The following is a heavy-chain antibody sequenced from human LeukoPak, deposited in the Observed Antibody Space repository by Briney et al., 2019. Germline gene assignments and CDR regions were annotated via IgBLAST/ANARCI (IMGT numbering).Heavy chain of an antibody. J-gene: IGHJ5*02. V-gene: IGHV1-18*01. CDR2: ISAYNGNT. Sequence: ASVKVSCKASGYTFTSSGISWVRQAPGKGLEWMGWISAYNGNTNYAQKLQGRVTMTTDTSTSTAYMELRSLRSDDTAVYYCARAEYCSGGSCYSRWFDPWGQGTLVTVSS. CDR1: GYTFTSSG. D-gene: IGHD2-15*01. CDR3: ARAEYCSGGSCYSRWFDP.